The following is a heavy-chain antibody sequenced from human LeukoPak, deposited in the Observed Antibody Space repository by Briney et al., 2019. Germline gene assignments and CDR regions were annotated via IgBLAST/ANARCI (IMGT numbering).Heavy chain of an antibody. D-gene: IGHD4-23*01. CDR3: ARHSDYVGDSSLDTDALDV. J-gene: IGHJ3*01. V-gene: IGHV4-39*01. CDR2: IYYSGST. Sequence: SETLSLTCTVSGGSISSSTYYWVWIRQPPGKGLEWIATIYYSGSTYYNPSLKSRVTISVDTSNNQFSLTLSSVTAADTAMYYCARHSDYVGDSSLDTDALDVWGRGTMVTVSS. CDR1: GGSISSSTYY.